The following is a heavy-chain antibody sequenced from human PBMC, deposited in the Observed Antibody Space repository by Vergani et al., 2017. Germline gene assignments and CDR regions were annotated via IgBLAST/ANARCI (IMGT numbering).Heavy chain of an antibody. CDR3: ARGFEGPRPWWGMDV. CDR1: GYTFTSYA. Sequence: QVQLVQSGAEVKKPGASVKVSCKASGYTFTSYAMHWVRQAPGQRLEWMGWINAGNGNTKYSQKFQGRVTITRDTSASTAYMELSSLRSEDTAVYYCARGFEGPRPWWGMDVWGQGTTVTVSS. J-gene: IGHJ6*02. CDR2: INAGNGNT. D-gene: IGHD2-8*02. V-gene: IGHV1-3*01.